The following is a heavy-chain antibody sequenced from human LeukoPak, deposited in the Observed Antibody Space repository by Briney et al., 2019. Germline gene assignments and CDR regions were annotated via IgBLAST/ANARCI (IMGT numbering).Heavy chain of an antibody. D-gene: IGHD2-2*01. J-gene: IGHJ4*02. Sequence: GSLRLSCAASGFTFSSYAMSWVRQAPGKGLEWVSGISDSSGRTSYADSVKGRFTISRDNSKNTLYLQMNSLRAEDTAVYYCARDKVVPAAIGHYWGQGTLVTVSS. CDR2: ISDSSGRT. V-gene: IGHV3-23*01. CDR3: ARDKVVPAAIGHY. CDR1: GFTFSSYA.